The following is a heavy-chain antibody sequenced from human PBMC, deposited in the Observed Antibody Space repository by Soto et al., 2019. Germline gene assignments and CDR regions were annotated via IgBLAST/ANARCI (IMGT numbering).Heavy chain of an antibody. J-gene: IGHJ4*02. Sequence: EELLVESGGGLVQPGGSLRLSCAASGFTFSSYWMSWVRQTPGKGLEWVANMNRDGTEKYYVDSVAGRFTISRDNARNALYLQMNNLRVDDTAVYYCARDPNSGYDRGRNYWGQGTLVSVYS. CDR1: GFTFSSYW. V-gene: IGHV3-7*05. CDR3: ARDPNSGYDRGRNY. CDR2: MNRDGTEK. D-gene: IGHD5-12*01.